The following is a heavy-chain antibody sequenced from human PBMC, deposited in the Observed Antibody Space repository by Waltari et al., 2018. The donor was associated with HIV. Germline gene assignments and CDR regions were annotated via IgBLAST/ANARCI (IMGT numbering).Heavy chain of an antibody. CDR3: ALGLYCSGGSCYYYYGMDV. CDR1: GGTFSSYA. J-gene: IGHJ6*02. Sequence: QVQLVQSGAEVKKPGSSVKVSCKASGGTFSSYAISWVRPAPGQGLEWMGRIIPILGIANYAQKFQGRVTITADKSTSTAYMELSSLRSEDTAVYYCALGLYCSGGSCYYYYGMDVWGQGTTVTVSS. D-gene: IGHD2-15*01. CDR2: IIPILGIA. V-gene: IGHV1-69*04.